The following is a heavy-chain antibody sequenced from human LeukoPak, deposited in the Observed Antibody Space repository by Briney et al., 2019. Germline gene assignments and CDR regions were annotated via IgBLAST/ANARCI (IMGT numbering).Heavy chain of an antibody. CDR2: IHPSGST. V-gene: IGHV4-34*01. Sequence: SETLSLTCAVDGESLSGHYCSWIRQTPGKGLEWIGEIHPSGSTTYTPSLESRVTISMETSKNQFFLKLNSVTAADTAVYYCAKGSDSRKTGYWAQGPPVRVSS. D-gene: IGHD3-22*01. CDR3: AKGSDSRKTGY. CDR1: GESLSGHY. J-gene: IGHJ4*02.